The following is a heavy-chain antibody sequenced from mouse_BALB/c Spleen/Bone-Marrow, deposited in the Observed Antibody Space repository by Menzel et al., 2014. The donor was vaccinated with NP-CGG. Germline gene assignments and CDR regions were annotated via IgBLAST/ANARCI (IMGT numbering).Heavy chain of an antibody. CDR3: AKNYYYGYVAY. V-gene: IGHV4-1*02. CDR1: GFDFSRYW. Sequence: EVQVVESGGGLVQPGGSLKLSCAASGFDFSRYWMTWVRQAPGKGLEWIGEINPDSSTINYTPSLKDKFIISRDNAKNTLYLQMRKVRSEDTALYYCAKNYYYGYVAYWGQGTLVTVSA. CDR2: INPDSSTI. D-gene: IGHD1-2*01. J-gene: IGHJ3*01.